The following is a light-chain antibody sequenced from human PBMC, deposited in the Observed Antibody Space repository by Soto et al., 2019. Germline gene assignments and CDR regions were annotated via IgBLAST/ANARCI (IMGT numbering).Light chain of an antibody. CDR3: GSHTSSSTVG. CDR2: AVR. CDR1: SSDVGGYDY. Sequence: QSVLTQPASVSGSRGQSITISCTGTSSDVGGYDYVSWYQQLPGKAPKLMIYAVRNRPSGVSNRFSGSKSGNTASLTISGLQAEDEADYYCGSHTSSSTVGFGGGTKLTVL. V-gene: IGLV2-14*01. J-gene: IGLJ2*01.